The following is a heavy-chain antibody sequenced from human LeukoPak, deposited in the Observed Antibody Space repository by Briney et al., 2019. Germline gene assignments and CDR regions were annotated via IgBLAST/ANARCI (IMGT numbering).Heavy chain of an antibody. J-gene: IGHJ4*02. V-gene: IGHV3-23*01. Sequence: GGSLRLSCAASGFTFSSYAMSWVRQAPGKGLEWVSAISGSGGSTYYADSVKGRFTISRDNSKNTLHLQMNSLRAEDTAVYYCTRERYYYGSGSYSYYFDYWGQGTLVTVSS. D-gene: IGHD3-10*01. CDR1: GFTFSSYA. CDR2: ISGSGGST. CDR3: TRERYYYGSGSYSYYFDY.